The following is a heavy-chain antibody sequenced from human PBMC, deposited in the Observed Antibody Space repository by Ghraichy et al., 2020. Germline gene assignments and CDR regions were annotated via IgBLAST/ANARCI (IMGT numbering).Heavy chain of an antibody. D-gene: IGHD4-23*01. CDR1: GGSISSSSYY. CDR2: IYYSGST. Sequence: SDTLSLTCTVSGGSISSSSYYWGWIRQPPGKGLEWIGSIYYSGSTYYNPSLKSRVTISVDTSKNQFSLKLSSVTAADTAVYYCARLEPLGGNSIYFDYWGQGTLVTVSS. V-gene: IGHV4-39*01. CDR3: ARLEPLGGNSIYFDY. J-gene: IGHJ4*02.